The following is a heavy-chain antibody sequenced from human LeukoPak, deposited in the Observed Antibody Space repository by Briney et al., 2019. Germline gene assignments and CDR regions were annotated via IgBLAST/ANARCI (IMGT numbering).Heavy chain of an antibody. V-gene: IGHV4-4*02. CDR1: GGSISSSNW. CDR3: ARVPAVAGTYGMDV. D-gene: IGHD6-19*01. Sequence: PSASLSLTCAVSGGSISSSNWWCWVRQPPGRGLVWIGEIYHSGSTNYNPSLKSRVTISVDKSKNQFSLKLSSVTAADTAVYYCARVPAVAGTYGMDVWGKGTTVTVSS. J-gene: IGHJ6*04. CDR2: IYHSGST.